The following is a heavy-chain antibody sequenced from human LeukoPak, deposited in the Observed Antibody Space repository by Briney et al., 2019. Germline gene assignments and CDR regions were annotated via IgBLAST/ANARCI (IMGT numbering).Heavy chain of an antibody. D-gene: IGHD3-22*01. CDR3: AKERYYDSSGWGYFDY. CDR1: GFTFSSYW. V-gene: IGHV3-23*01. Sequence: GGSLRLSCAASGFTFSSYWMSWVRQDPGKGLEWVSAISGSGGSTYYADSVKGGFTISRDNSKNTLYLQMNSLRAEDTAVYYCAKERYYDSSGWGYFDYWGQGTLVTVSS. CDR2: ISGSGGST. J-gene: IGHJ4*02.